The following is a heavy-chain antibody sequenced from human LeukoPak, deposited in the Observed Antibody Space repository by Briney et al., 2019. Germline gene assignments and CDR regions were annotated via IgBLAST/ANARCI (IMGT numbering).Heavy chain of an antibody. CDR1: GYTFTGYY. CDR3: ARRYGSGSLDY. D-gene: IGHD3-10*01. CDR2: INPNSGGT. V-gene: IGHV1-2*02. J-gene: IGHJ4*02. Sequence: ASVKVSCKASGYTFTGYYMHWVRQAPGQGLEWMGWINPNSGGTNYAQKFQGRVTMTRDASISTAYMELSRLRSGGTAVYYCARRYGSGSLDYWGQGTLVTVSS.